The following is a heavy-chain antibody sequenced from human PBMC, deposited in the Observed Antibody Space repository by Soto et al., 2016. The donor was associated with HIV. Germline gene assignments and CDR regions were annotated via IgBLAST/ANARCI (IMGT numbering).Heavy chain of an antibody. CDR1: GGTFSSNV. CDR3: ATVFQGSSWYDY. J-gene: IGHJ4*02. V-gene: IGHV1-69*06. Sequence: QVQLVQSGAEVKKPGSSVKVSCKASGGTFSSNVLNWVRQAPGQGLEWMGGIIPIFGTTNYAQKFQGRVTITADKSTNTAYMELSSLRSEDTAVYYCATVFQGSSWYDYWGQGTLVTVSS. D-gene: IGHD6-13*01. CDR2: IIPIFGTT.